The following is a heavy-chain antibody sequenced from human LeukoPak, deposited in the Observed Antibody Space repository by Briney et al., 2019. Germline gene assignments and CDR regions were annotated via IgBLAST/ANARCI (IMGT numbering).Heavy chain of an antibody. CDR2: ISGSGGST. D-gene: IGHD3-3*01. CDR3: AKGSAEANYDFWSGYSIRPFHFDC. V-gene: IGHV3-23*01. CDR1: GFTFSSYA. Sequence: GGSLRLSCAASGFTFSSYAMSWVRQAPGKGLEWVSAISGSGGSTYYADSVKGRFTISRDNSKNTLYLQMNSLRAEDTAVYYCAKGSAEANYDFWSGYSIRPFHFDCWGQGTLVTVSS. J-gene: IGHJ4*02.